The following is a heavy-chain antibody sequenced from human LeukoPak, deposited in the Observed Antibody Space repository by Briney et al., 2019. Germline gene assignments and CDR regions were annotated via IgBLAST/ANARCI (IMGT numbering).Heavy chain of an antibody. J-gene: IGHJ4*02. CDR1: GGSFSGYY. Sequence: SETLSLTCAVYGGSFSGYYWSWIRQPPGKGLEWIGEINHSGSTNYNPSLKSRVTISVDTSKNQFSLKLSSVTAADTAVYYCARASFYGSGTYYQRVDYWGQGTLVTVSS. D-gene: IGHD3-10*01. CDR2: INHSGST. V-gene: IGHV4-34*01. CDR3: ARASFYGSGTYYQRVDY.